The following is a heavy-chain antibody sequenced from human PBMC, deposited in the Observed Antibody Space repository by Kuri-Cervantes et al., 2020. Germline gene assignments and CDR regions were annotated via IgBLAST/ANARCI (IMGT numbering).Heavy chain of an antibody. CDR2: IVVGSGNT. J-gene: IGHJ4*02. CDR1: GFTFTSSA. Sequence: SVKVSCKASGFTFTSSAVQWVRRARGQRLEWIGWIVVGSGNTNYAQKFQERVTITRDMSTSTAYMELSSLRSEDTAVYYCAAESVYSGSRAAVDWGQGTLVTVSS. V-gene: IGHV1-58*01. D-gene: IGHD1-26*01. CDR3: AAESVYSGSRAAVD.